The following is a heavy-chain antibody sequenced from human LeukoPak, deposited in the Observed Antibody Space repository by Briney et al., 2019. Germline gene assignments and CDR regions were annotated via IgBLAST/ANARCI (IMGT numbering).Heavy chain of an antibody. CDR1: GYTFTSYD. CDR3: ARDTVVTARYYYGMDV. J-gene: IGHJ6*02. V-gene: IGHV1-8*01. D-gene: IGHD4-23*01. Sequence: ASVKVSCKVSGYTFTSYDINWVRQATGQGLEWMGWMNPNSGNTGYAQKFQGRVTMTTDTSTSTAYMELRSLRSDDTAVYYCARDTVVTARYYYGMDVWGQGTTVTVSS. CDR2: MNPNSGNT.